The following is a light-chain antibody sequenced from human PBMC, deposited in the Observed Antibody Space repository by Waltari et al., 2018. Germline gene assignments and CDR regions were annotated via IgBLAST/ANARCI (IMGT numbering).Light chain of an antibody. V-gene: IGKV3-11*01. J-gene: IGKJ3*01. CDR1: PSVDNF. CDR3: QQRTNWL. CDR2: DAS. Sequence: EIVLTQSPATLSLSPGERAIFSCRASPSVDNFLAWYQQRPGQAPRLLIYDASKRATGIPARFSGSGSGTDFTITISSLEPEDFAVYYCQQRTNWLFGPGTKVEI.